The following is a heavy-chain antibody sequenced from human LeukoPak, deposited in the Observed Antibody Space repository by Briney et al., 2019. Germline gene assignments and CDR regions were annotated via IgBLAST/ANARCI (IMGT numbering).Heavy chain of an antibody. CDR3: ARSSRYGSCDY. Sequence: SETLSLTCTVSGGSISSYYWSWIRQPPGKGLEWIGYIYYSGSTNYNPSLKSRVTISADTSKNQFSLKLSSVTAADTAVYYCARSSRYGSCDYWGQGTLVTVSS. CDR2: IYYSGST. D-gene: IGHD3-16*01. J-gene: IGHJ4*02. CDR1: GGSISSYY. V-gene: IGHV4-59*01.